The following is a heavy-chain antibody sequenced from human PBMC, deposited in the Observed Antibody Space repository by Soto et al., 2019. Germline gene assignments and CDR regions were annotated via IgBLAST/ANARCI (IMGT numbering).Heavy chain of an antibody. D-gene: IGHD5-18*01. Sequence: QVQLVQSGAEVKKPGSSVKVSCKASGGTFSSYAISWVRQAPGQGLEWMGGIIPIFGTANYAQKFQGRVTITADESTSTAYMELSSLRSEDTAVHYCAGGSYGYWVRGYYGMDVWGQGTTVTVSS. CDR3: AGGSYGYWVRGYYGMDV. CDR2: IIPIFGTA. J-gene: IGHJ6*02. CDR1: GGTFSSYA. V-gene: IGHV1-69*12.